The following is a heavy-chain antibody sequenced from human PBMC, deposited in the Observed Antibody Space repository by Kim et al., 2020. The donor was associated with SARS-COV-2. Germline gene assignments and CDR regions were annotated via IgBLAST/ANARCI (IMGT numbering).Heavy chain of an antibody. Sequence: GGSLRLSCSASGFTFSNYAMHWVRQAPGKGLEYVCAIRNNGEKTYYADSVKGRFSVSRDNSKNTLFLQMSSLKTDDTAIYYCVKDRVEQIYGVISHLDYWGQGALVTVSS. CDR1: GFTFSNYA. CDR2: IRNNGEKT. CDR3: VKDRVEQIYGVISHLDY. V-gene: IGHV3-64D*09. D-gene: IGHD3-3*01. J-gene: IGHJ4*02.